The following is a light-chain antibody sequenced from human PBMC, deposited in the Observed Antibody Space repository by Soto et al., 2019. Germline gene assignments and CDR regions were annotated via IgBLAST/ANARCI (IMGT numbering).Light chain of an antibody. V-gene: IGKV3-20*01. CDR3: QYFDSPQWT. CDR1: QRASRQY. CDR2: SVS. Sequence: VLTQSPDTLSLSPGDRATLSCRANQRASRQYLSWYQQRPGQPPRLLIYSVSMRADGVPDRFSGSGSGSEFTLPINSLEPQDFVVYYCQYFDSPQWTFGQGT. J-gene: IGKJ1*01.